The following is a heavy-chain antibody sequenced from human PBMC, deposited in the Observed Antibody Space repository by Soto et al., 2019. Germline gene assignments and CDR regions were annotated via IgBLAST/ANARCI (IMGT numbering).Heavy chain of an antibody. Sequence: PSETLSLTCTISVDSLCGFFLSWIRQSRGKGFEWIGHIFYSGTAIYNPSLTSRVTFSFYTSRNQLSLNLHSVTAADTAVYYCARDRSSGWPSRFDFWGQGTPVTVYS. CDR1: VDSLCGFF. CDR2: IFYSGTA. J-gene: IGHJ4*02. V-gene: IGHV4-59*01. CDR3: ARDRSSGWPSRFDF. D-gene: IGHD6-19*01.